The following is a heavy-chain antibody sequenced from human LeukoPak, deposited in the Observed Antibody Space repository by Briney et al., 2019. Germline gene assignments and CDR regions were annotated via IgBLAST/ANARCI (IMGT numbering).Heavy chain of an antibody. V-gene: IGHV3-48*03. CDR2: ISSSGSTI. CDR3: AGTMVRGVSPVGYYYYYMDV. D-gene: IGHD3-10*01. CDR1: GFTFSSYE. J-gene: IGHJ6*03. Sequence: PGGSLRLSCAASGFTFSSYEMNWVRQAPGKGLGWVSYISSSGSTIYYADSVKGRFTISRDNAKNSLYLQMNSLRAEDTAVYYCAGTMVRGVSPVGYYYYYMDVWGKGTTVTISS.